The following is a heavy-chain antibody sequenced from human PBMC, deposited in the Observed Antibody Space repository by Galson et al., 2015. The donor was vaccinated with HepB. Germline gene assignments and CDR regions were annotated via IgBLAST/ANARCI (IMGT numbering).Heavy chain of an antibody. CDR1: GFTFSSYS. Sequence: SLRLSCAASGFTFSSYSMNWVRQAPGKGPEEISYISSSSSIIYYADSVKGRFTISRDNAKNSLYLQMNSLRAEDTAVYYCARAGGGNGYMQEFDYWGQGTLVTVSS. CDR2: ISSSSSII. CDR3: ARAGGGNGYMQEFDY. V-gene: IGHV3-48*04. D-gene: IGHD5-18*01. J-gene: IGHJ4*02.